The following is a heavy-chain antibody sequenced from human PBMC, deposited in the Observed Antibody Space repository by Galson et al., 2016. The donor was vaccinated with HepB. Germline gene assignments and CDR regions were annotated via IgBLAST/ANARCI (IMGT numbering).Heavy chain of an antibody. V-gene: IGHV4-39*07. CDR3: ARAGFNVADWFDP. CDR2: IYYSGST. CDR1: GGSISRSSYY. J-gene: IGHJ5*02. D-gene: IGHD2-8*01. Sequence: ETLSLTCSVSGGSISRSSYYWGWVRQPPGKGLEWIGSIYYSGSTYYNPSLKSRVTISVDTSKKQFSLKLSSVTAADTAVYYCARAGFNVADWFDPWGQGSLVTVSS.